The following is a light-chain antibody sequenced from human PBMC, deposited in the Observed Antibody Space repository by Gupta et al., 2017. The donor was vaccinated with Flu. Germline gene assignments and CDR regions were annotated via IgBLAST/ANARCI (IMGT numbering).Light chain of an antibody. Sequence: KLTQSPSTLSASVGDRVNITCRASQSISSWLAWYQKKPGTAPKLLIYKASSLERGVPSRCGSRGSVTVCIPTISRVQPDFVATYYHQQYSLDLPTFGQGTKLEIK. V-gene: IGKV1-5*03. CDR1: QSISSW. CDR2: KAS. J-gene: IGKJ2*01. CDR3: QQYSLDLPT.